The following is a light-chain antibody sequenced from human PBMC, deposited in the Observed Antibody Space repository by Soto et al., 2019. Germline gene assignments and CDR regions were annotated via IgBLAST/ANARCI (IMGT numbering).Light chain of an antibody. CDR2: LSSDGSH. Sequence: QSVLTQSPSASASLGASVKLTCTLSSGHSSYAIAWHQQQPEKGPRYLMKLSSDGSHSKGDGIPDRFSGSSSGAERYLTISSLQPDDEADYHCQTWHTGATVVFGGGTKRTVL. CDR1: SGHSSYA. V-gene: IGLV4-69*01. CDR3: QTWHTGATVV. J-gene: IGLJ2*01.